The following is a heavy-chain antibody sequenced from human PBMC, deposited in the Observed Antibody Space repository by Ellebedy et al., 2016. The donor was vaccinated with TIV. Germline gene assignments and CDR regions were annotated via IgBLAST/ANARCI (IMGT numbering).Heavy chain of an antibody. V-gene: IGHV3-48*01. Sequence: GGSLRLSXAASGFTFSSYSMNWVRQAPGKGLEWVSYISSSSSTIYYADSVKGRFTISRDNAKNSLYLQMNSLRAEDTAVYYCAKPIAAPSYYYYGMDVWGQGTTVTVSS. J-gene: IGHJ6*02. CDR3: AKPIAAPSYYYYGMDV. D-gene: IGHD6-13*01. CDR2: ISSSSSTI. CDR1: GFTFSSYS.